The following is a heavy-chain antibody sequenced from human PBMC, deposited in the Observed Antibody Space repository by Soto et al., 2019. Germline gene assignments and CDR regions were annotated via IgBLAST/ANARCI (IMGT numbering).Heavy chain of an antibody. V-gene: IGHV1-69*12. Sequence: QVQLVQSGAEVKKPGSSVKVSCKASGGTFSSYAISWVRQAPGQGLEWMGGIIPIFGTANYAQKFQGRVTITADDSTSPAYMELSRLRSEDTAVYYCARGKETYYDSSGYYLRDHWFDPWGQGTLVTVSS. J-gene: IGHJ5*02. CDR2: IIPIFGTA. D-gene: IGHD3-22*01. CDR1: GGTFSSYA. CDR3: ARGKETYYDSSGYYLRDHWFDP.